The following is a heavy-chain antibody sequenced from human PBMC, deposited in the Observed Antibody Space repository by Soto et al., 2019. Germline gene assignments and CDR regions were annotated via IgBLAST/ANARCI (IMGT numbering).Heavy chain of an antibody. CDR1: GGSISSGGYP. CDR2: IYHSGST. CDR3: ASAGGLGAVAADY. V-gene: IGHV4-30-2*01. J-gene: IGHJ4*02. Sequence: SETLSLTCAVSGGSISSGGYPWSWIRQPPGKGLEWIGYIYHSGSTYYNPSLKSRVTISVDRSKNQFSLKLSSVTAADTAVYYCASAGGLGAVAADYWGQGTLVTSPQ. D-gene: IGHD6-19*01.